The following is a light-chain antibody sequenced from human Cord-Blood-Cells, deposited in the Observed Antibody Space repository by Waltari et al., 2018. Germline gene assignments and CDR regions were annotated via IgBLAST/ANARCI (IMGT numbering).Light chain of an antibody. CDR3: QQYNSYSYS. J-gene: IGKJ2*03. Sequence: DIQRTQSASTLSASVGDRVTITCRASQSISSLLAWYQQKPGTAPKLLIYKASSLESGVPSRFSGIGSGTEFTLTISSLQPDDFATDYCQQYNSYSYSFGQGTNLEIK. CDR1: QSISSL. V-gene: IGKV1-5*03. CDR2: KAS.